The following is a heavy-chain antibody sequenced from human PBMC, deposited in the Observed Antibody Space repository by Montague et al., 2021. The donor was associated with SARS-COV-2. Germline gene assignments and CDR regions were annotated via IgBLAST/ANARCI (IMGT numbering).Heavy chain of an antibody. J-gene: IGHJ4*02. V-gene: IGHV4-38-2*02. D-gene: IGHD3-3*01. CDR1: GFSISSGYY. Sequence: SETLSLTCSVSGFSISSGYYWCWIRQTPGKGLEWIGSSYQNGATYYSPSLNRPVTILLDTSKNHFSLSLTSATAADTAVYYCARSGVGIFDFSYFDSWGQGSLVIVSS. CDR3: ARSGVGIFDFSYFDS. CDR2: SYQNGAT.